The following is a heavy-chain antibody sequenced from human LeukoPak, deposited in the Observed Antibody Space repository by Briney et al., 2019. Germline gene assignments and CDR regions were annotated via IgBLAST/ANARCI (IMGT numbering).Heavy chain of an antibody. CDR1: GFTFSNYG. Sequence: GGSLRLSCAASGFTFSNYGMHWVRRAPGKGLEWVAFIRYDGSNKYYADSVKGRFTISRDNSKNTLYLQMNSLRAEDTAVYYCAKKTIVGATVDAFDIWGQGTMVTVSS. CDR3: AKKTIVGATVDAFDI. D-gene: IGHD1-26*01. J-gene: IGHJ3*02. CDR2: IRYDGSNK. V-gene: IGHV3-30*02.